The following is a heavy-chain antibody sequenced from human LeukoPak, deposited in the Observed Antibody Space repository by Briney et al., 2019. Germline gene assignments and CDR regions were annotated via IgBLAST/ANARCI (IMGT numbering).Heavy chain of an antibody. J-gene: IGHJ4*02. D-gene: IGHD3-22*01. V-gene: IGHV3-23*01. Sequence: PGGSLRLSCGASGFIFSNYAMSWVRQAPGKGLEWVSAISGSGVYTYYADSVKGRFTISRDNSKNMIYLQMNSLRVEDTAVYYCAKDRSIEKWLSFHYWGQGTLVTVSS. CDR2: ISGSGVYT. CDR3: AKDRSIEKWLSFHY. CDR1: GFIFSNYA.